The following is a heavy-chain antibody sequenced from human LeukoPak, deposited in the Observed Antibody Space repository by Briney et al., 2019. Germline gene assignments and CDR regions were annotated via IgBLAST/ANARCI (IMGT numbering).Heavy chain of an antibody. CDR1: GFTFNSYN. Sequence: GGSLRLSCVASGFTFNSYNMNWVRHAPGKGLEWVSYITSSGSLTYSADSVKGRFIVSRDNAKNSLYLQLNSLRDEDTAVYYCARSTNYYASGSSKGPFDYWGQGILVTVSS. CDR3: ARSTNYYASGSSKGPFDY. D-gene: IGHD3-10*01. CDR2: ITSSGSLT. J-gene: IGHJ4*02. V-gene: IGHV3-48*02.